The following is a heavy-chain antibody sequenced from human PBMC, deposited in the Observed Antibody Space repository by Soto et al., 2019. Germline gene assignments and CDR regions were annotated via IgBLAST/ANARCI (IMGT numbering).Heavy chain of an antibody. CDR3: ARYYYDSSGYYSNHFDY. Sequence: PSETLSLTCAVSGGSISSGDYYWSWIRQPPGKGLEWIGYIYYSGSTYYNPSLKSRVTISVDTSKNQFSLKLSSVTAADTAVYYCARYYYDSSGYYSNHFDYWGQGTLVTVSS. V-gene: IGHV4-30-4*01. D-gene: IGHD3-22*01. J-gene: IGHJ4*02. CDR1: GGSISSGDYY. CDR2: IYYSGST.